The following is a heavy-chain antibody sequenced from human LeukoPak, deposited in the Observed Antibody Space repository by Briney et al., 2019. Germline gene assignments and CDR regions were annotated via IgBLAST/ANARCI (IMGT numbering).Heavy chain of an antibody. Sequence: SETLSLTCTVSGCSISSGYYWGWIRQPPGKGLEWIGSINHSGSTYYNPSLKTRVTISVDTSKNQFSLKLSSVTAADTAVYYCARDPGGFYFDWLFDYWGQGTLVTVSS. D-gene: IGHD3-9*01. CDR1: GCSISSGYY. J-gene: IGHJ4*02. CDR3: ARDPGGFYFDWLFDY. V-gene: IGHV4-38-2*02. CDR2: INHSGST.